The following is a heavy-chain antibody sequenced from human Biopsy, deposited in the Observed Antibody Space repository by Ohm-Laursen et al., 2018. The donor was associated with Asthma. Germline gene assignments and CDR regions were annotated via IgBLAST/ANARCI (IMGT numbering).Heavy chain of an antibody. J-gene: IGHJ6*02. CDR2: ISVYNGNT. V-gene: IGHV1-18*01. CDR3: ARAVDYSIYYGIDV. CDR1: GYTFNSAG. Sequence: ASVKVSCKTSGYTFNSAGIAWVRQAPGQGLEWMGGISVYNGNTKVAQKLQDRVTMITDTSTRTAYMELRSLRSDDTAVYCCARAVDYSIYYGIDVWGQGTTVTVS. D-gene: IGHD3-10*01.